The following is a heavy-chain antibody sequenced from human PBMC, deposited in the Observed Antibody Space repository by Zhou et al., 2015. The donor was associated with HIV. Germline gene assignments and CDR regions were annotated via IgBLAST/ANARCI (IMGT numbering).Heavy chain of an antibody. J-gene: IGHJ3*02. CDR1: GGTFSSYA. CDR3: ARSMGDYVAFDI. V-gene: IGHV1-69*06. D-gene: IGHD4-17*01. Sequence: LMQSGTEVTKPGSSVKVSCKASGGTFSSYAISWVRQAPGQGLEWMGGIIPIFGTANYAQKFQGRVTITADKSTSTAYMELSSLRSEDTAVYYCARSMGDYVAFDIWGQGTMVTVSS. CDR2: IIPIFGTA.